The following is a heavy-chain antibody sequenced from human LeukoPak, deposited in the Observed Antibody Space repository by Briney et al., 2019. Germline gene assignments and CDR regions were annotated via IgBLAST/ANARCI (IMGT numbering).Heavy chain of an antibody. CDR2: INHSGSI. D-gene: IGHD1-26*01. CDR3: ARGIVGATNAY. J-gene: IGHJ4*02. V-gene: IGHV4-34*01. Sequence: SETLSLTCAVYGGSFSGYYWSWIRQPPGKGLEWIGEINHSGSINYNPSLKSRVTISVDTSKNQFSLKLSSVTAADTAVYYCARGIVGATNAYWGQGTLVTVSS. CDR1: GGSFSGYY.